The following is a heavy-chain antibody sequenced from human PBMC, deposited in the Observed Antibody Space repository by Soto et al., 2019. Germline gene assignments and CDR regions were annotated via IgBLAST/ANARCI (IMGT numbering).Heavy chain of an antibody. CDR1: GFTFSSYD. D-gene: IGHD6-19*01. J-gene: IGHJ6*03. Sequence: GGSLRLSCAASGFTFSSYDMHWVRQATGKGLEWVSAIGTAGDTYYPGSVKGRFTISRENAKNSLYLQMNSLRAGDTAVYYCARDYRQGGGWPYYYYYYYMDVWGKGTTVTVSS. CDR2: IGTAGDT. CDR3: ARDYRQGGGWPYYYYYYYMDV. V-gene: IGHV3-13*01.